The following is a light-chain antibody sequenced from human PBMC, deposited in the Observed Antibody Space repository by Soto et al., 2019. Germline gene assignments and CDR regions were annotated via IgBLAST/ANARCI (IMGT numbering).Light chain of an antibody. J-gene: IGKJ5*01. CDR3: QQYHNWPIT. V-gene: IGKV3-15*01. CDR2: DAS. Sequence: EIVLTQSPATLSLSPGEIATLPCRASQSVSSYLAWYQQKPGQAPRIIIYDASTRATGIPARFSGSGSGTEFTLTISSLQSEDVAVYYCQQYHNWPITLGQGTRLEIK. CDR1: QSVSSY.